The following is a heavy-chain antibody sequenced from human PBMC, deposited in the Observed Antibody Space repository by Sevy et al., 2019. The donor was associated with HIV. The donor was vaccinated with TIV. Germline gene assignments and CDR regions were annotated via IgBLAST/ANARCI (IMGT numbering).Heavy chain of an antibody. D-gene: IGHD1-26*01. J-gene: IGHJ4*01. CDR3: ARDGGYSIKWYPLY. V-gene: IGHV3-30-3*01. Sequence: GGSLRLSCAASGFAFRSHAMHWVRQAPGKGLEWVATISYEGTETFYAASVGGRFTISRDNSKNMLSLQINSLRPEDTAVYYCARDGGYSIKWYPLYWGHGTLVTVSS. CDR1: GFAFRSHA. CDR2: ISYEGTET.